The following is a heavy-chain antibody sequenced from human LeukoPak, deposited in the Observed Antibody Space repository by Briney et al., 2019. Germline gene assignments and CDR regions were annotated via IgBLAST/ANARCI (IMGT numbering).Heavy chain of an antibody. CDR1: GFTFSRYA. Sequence: GGSLRLSCSASGFTFSRYAMHWVRQAPGKGLEYVSSISSNGGSTYYADSVKGRFTISRDNSKSTVYLQMDSLRAEDSALYYCAKGYYYYFDYWGQGTLVTVSS. V-gene: IGHV3-64*04. CDR3: AKGYYYYFDY. D-gene: IGHD3-22*01. J-gene: IGHJ4*02. CDR2: ISSNGGST.